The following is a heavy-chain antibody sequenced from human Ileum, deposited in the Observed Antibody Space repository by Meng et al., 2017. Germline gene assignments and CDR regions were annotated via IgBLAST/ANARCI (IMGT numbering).Heavy chain of an antibody. V-gene: IGHV6-1*01. CDR3: ARDGTGGGRFDY. CDR2: TYYSSKWYT. Sequence: SQTLSLTCAIPGDSVSNNRVAWNWIRQSPSRGLEWLGRTYYSSKWYTDYAVSVKSRISINPDTSKNQFSLQLNSVTPEDTAVYYCARDGTGGGRFDYWGQGTLVTVSS. J-gene: IGHJ4*02. CDR1: GDSVSNNRVA. D-gene: IGHD1-26*01.